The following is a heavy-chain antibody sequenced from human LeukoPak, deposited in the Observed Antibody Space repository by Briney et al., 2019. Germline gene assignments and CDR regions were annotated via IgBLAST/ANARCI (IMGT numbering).Heavy chain of an antibody. V-gene: IGHV1-3*01. J-gene: IGHJ4*02. CDR1: GYTFTSYA. Sequence: ASVKVSCKASGYTFTSYAMHWVRQAPGQRLEWMGWINAGNGNTKYSQKFQGRVTITRDTSASKAYMELNSLRSEDTAVYYCARASSGWRKTFDYWGQGTLVTVSS. CDR3: ARASSGWRKTFDY. D-gene: IGHD6-19*01. CDR2: INAGNGNT.